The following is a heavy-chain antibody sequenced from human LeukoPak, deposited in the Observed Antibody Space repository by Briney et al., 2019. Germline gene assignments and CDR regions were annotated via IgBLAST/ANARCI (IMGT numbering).Heavy chain of an antibody. J-gene: IGHJ4*02. V-gene: IGHV4-59*01. CDR2: IYYSGST. Sequence: SETLSLTCTVSGGSISSYYWSWIRQPPGKGLEWIGYIYYSGSTNYNPSLKSRVTISVDTSKNKFSLKLSSVTAADTAVYYCARAAMVRGVIPGGLSWGQGTLVTVSS. CDR3: ARAAMVRGVIPGGLS. CDR1: GGSISSYY. D-gene: IGHD3-10*01.